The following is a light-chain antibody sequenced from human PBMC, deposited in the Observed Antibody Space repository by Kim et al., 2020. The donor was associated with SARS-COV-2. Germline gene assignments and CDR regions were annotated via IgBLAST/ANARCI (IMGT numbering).Light chain of an antibody. CDR2: GAS. J-gene: IGKJ2*01. Sequence: VSPGEGATRSCRARQSVARNLAWYQQRPGQAPRLLIYGASTRATGIPARFSGSGARTEFTLTISSLQSEDVAVYYCQQYNNWPPYTFGQGTKLEI. V-gene: IGKV3-15*01. CDR1: QSVARN. CDR3: QQYNNWPPYT.